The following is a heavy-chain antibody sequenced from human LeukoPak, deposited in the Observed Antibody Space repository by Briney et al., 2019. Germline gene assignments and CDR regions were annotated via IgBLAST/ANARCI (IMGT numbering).Heavy chain of an antibody. CDR3: AKGASLGQWLAN. V-gene: IGHV3-33*06. CDR2: IWYDGSNK. CDR1: GFTFSSYG. Sequence: GRSLRLSCAASGFTFSSYGMHWVRQAPGKGLEWVAVIWYDGSNKYYADSVKGRFTISGDNSKNTLYLQMNSLRAEDTAVYYCAKGASLGQWLANWGQGTLVTVSS. D-gene: IGHD6-19*01. J-gene: IGHJ4*02.